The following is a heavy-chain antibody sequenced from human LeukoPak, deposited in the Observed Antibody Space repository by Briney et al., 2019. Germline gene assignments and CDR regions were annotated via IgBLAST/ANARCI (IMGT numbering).Heavy chain of an antibody. V-gene: IGHV1-46*01. J-gene: IGHJ4*02. CDR2: FNPSGGTT. D-gene: IGHD1-26*01. CDR1: GYTFTNYY. CDR3: AREQADSGSSIDY. Sequence: ASVKVSCKASGYTFTNYYIHWVRQAPGQGLEWMGIFNPSGGTTSYAPKFQGRVTMTRDTSISTAYMELSRLRSDDTAVYYCAREQADSGSSIDYWGQGTLVTVSS.